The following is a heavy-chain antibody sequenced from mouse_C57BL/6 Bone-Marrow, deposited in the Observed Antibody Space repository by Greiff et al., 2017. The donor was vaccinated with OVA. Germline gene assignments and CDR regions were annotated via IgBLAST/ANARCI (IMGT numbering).Heavy chain of an antibody. CDR3: ARRGSSYGAWFAY. Sequence: EVKLQESGPELVKPGASVKIPCKASGYTFTDYNMDWVKQSHGKSLEWIGDINPNNGGTIYNQKFKGKATLTVDKSSSTAYMELRSLTSEDTAVYYCARRGSSYGAWFAYWGQGTLVTVSA. J-gene: IGHJ3*01. D-gene: IGHD1-1*01. CDR2: INPNNGGT. CDR1: GYTFTDYN. V-gene: IGHV1-18*01.